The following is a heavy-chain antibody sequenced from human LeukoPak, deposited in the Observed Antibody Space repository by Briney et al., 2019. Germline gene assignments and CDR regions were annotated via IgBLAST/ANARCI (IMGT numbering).Heavy chain of an antibody. CDR3: ASHGYSSSWYVHWFDP. D-gene: IGHD6-13*01. CDR2: INHSGST. J-gene: IGHJ5*02. Sequence: KTSETLSLTCAVYGGSFSGYYWSWIRQPPGKGLEWIGEINHSGSTNYNPSLKSRVTISVDTSKNQFSLKLSSVTAADTAVYYCASHGYSSSWYVHWFDPWGQGTLVTVSS. V-gene: IGHV4-34*01. CDR1: GGSFSGYY.